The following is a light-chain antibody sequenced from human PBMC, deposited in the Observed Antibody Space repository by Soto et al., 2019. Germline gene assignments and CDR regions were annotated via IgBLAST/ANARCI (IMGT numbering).Light chain of an antibody. Sequence: QSVLTQPASVSGSPGQSITVSCTGTSSDIGAHNFVSWYQQHPGKAPRLIIYEVTNRPSGLSDRFSGSKSGNTASLIISGLQAEDEADYFCSSYTKNRTLLFGGGTQLTA. CDR3: SSYTKNRTLL. CDR2: EVT. V-gene: IGLV2-14*01. CDR1: SSDIGAHNF. J-gene: IGLJ7*02.